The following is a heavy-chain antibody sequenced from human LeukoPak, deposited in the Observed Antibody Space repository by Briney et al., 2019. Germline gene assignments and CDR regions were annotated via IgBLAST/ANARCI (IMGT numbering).Heavy chain of an antibody. CDR1: GFTFSDYY. CDR3: AKAYYDSSGYSYYFDY. Sequence: GGSLRLSCAASGFTFSDYYMSWIRQAPGKGLEWVSSISSSSSYIYYADSVKGRFTISRDNAKNSLYLQMNSLRAEDTAVYYCAKAYYDSSGYSYYFDYWGQGTLVTVSS. V-gene: IGHV3-11*06. J-gene: IGHJ4*02. CDR2: ISSSSSYI. D-gene: IGHD3-22*01.